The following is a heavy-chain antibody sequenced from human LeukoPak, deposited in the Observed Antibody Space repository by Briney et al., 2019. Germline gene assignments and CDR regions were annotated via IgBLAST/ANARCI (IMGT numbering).Heavy chain of an antibody. J-gene: IGHJ4*02. CDR3: AKEVGPTCY. CDR2: ILFDGNSK. CDR1: GFTFSSYD. D-gene: IGHD1-26*01. Sequence: GGSLRLSCAASGFTFSSYDMHWVRQAPGKGLEWVAFILFDGNSKYYADSVKGRFTISRDNSKNTLYLQMNSLKTEDTAVYYCAKEVGPTCYWGQGTLVTVSS. V-gene: IGHV3-30*02.